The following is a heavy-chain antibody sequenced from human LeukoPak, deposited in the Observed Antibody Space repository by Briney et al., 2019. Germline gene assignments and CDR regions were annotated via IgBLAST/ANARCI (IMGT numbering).Heavy chain of an antibody. CDR1: GGSISGYY. J-gene: IGHJ4*02. Sequence: SETLSLTCTVSGGSISGYYWSWIRQPAGKGLEWIGRIFTSGSTDYNPSLTGRVTMSVDASKNQFSLKLSSVTAADTAVYYCAIFGLPITMVRGGFDYWGQGTLVTVSS. D-gene: IGHD3-10*01. CDR2: IFTSGST. V-gene: IGHV4-4*07. CDR3: AIFGLPITMVRGGFDY.